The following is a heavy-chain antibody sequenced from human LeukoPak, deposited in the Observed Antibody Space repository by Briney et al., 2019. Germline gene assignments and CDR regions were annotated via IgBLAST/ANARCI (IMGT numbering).Heavy chain of an antibody. J-gene: IGHJ4*02. CDR2: ISAYNGNT. V-gene: IGHV1-18*01. D-gene: IGHD5-18*01. Sequence: ASVKVSCKASGYTFTSYGISWVRQARGQGLEWMGWISAYNGNTNYAQKLQGRVTMTTDTSTSTAYMELRSLRSDDTAVYYCARFVGYSYDKTGFFDYWGQGTLVTVSS. CDR3: ARFVGYSYDKTGFFDY. CDR1: GYTFTSYG.